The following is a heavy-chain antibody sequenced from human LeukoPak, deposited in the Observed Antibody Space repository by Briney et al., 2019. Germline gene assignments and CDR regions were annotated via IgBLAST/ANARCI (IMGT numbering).Heavy chain of an antibody. V-gene: IGHV4-39*01. CDR2: IYNSGST. J-gene: IGHJ6*01. Sequence: SETLSLTCTVSGVSISSSSYYWGWIRQPPGKGLEWIGSIYNSGSTHYNPSLRSRVTISVDMSKNQFSLKLSSVTAADTAVYYCAREVAPLYFHYGMDVWGEGTTVTVSS. CDR3: AREVAPLYFHYGMDV. D-gene: IGHD2-21*01. CDR1: GVSISSSSYY.